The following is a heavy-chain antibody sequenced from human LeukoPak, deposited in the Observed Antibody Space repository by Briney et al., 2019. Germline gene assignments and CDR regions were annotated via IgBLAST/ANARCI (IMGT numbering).Heavy chain of an antibody. CDR1: GFTFSSYA. D-gene: IGHD1-14*01. J-gene: IGHJ4*02. CDR2: ITDSGGNT. Sequence: GESLRLSCAASGFTFSSYAMSWVRQAPGKGLEWVSAITDSGGNTYYADSVKGRFTISRDNSKNTLYLQMNSLRAEGTAVYYCAAKNPHYWGQGTLVTVSS. CDR3: AAKNPHY. V-gene: IGHV3-23*01.